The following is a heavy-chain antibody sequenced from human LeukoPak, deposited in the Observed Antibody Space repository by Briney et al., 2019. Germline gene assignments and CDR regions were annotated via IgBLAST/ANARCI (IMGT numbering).Heavy chain of an antibody. D-gene: IGHD3-9*01. CDR3: ARGGRYFDWLLSDNGRFWFDY. CDR1: GGSISSSNW. Sequence: SETLSLTCAVSGGSISSSNWWSWVRQPPGKGLEWIGEIYHSGSTNYNPSLKSRVTISVDTSKNQFSLKLSSVTAADTAVYYCARGGRYFDWLLSDNGRFWFDYWGQGTLVTVSS. V-gene: IGHV4-4*02. J-gene: IGHJ4*02. CDR2: IYHSGST.